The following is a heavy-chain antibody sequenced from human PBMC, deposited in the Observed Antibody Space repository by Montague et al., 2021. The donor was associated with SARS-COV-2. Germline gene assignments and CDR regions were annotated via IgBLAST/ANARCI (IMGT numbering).Heavy chain of an antibody. CDR2: ISSSSSYI. V-gene: IGHV3-21*01. D-gene: IGHD3-22*01. Sequence: SLRLSCAASGFTFSSYSTNWVRQAPGKGLEWVSSISSSSSYIYYADSVKGRFTISRDNAKNSLYLQMNSLRAEDTAVYYCARDYDSSGYLPSYFDYWGQGTLVTVSS. CDR3: ARDYDSSGYLPSYFDY. J-gene: IGHJ4*02. CDR1: GFTFSSYS.